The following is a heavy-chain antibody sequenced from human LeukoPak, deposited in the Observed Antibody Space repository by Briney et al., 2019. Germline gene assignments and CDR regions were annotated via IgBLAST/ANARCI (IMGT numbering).Heavy chain of an antibody. J-gene: IGHJ4*02. CDR1: GFTFSSYW. Sequence: QPGGSLRLSCAASGFTFSSYWMSWVRQAPGKGLEWVANIKQDGSEKYYVDSVKGRFTISRDNAKNSLYLQMNSLRAEDTAVYYCARDMGFGELVFDYWGQGTLVTVSS. CDR3: ARDMGFGELVFDY. V-gene: IGHV3-7*01. D-gene: IGHD3-10*01. CDR2: IKQDGSEK.